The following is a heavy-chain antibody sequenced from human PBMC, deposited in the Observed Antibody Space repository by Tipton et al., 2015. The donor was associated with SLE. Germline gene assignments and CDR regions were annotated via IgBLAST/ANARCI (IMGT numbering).Heavy chain of an antibody. V-gene: IGHV4-34*01. J-gene: IGHJ4*02. CDR2: ISHSGDS. Sequence: GLVKPSETLSLTCTVYGESFTDYYWSWVRQPPGKGLEWIGEISHSGDSNFNPSLKSRVTISMDTSKKQFSLKLISVTAADTATYYCARVLRSGGSFDYFDYGGQGTLVTVSS. D-gene: IGHD2-15*01. CDR1: GESFTDYY. CDR3: ARVLRSGGSFDYFDY.